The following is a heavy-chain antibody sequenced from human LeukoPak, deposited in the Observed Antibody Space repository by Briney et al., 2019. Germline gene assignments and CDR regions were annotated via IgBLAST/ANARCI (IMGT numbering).Heavy chain of an antibody. CDR3: ARDVPNWALHY. Sequence: LPGGSLRLSCAASGFTFSSYGMHWVRQAPGKGLEWVAFIRYDGSNKYYADSVKGRFTISRDNSQNTLYLQMNSLRPEDTAVYYCARDVPNWALHYWGQGTLVSVSS. CDR2: IRYDGSNK. CDR1: GFTFSSYG. J-gene: IGHJ4*02. V-gene: IGHV3-30*02. D-gene: IGHD7-27*01.